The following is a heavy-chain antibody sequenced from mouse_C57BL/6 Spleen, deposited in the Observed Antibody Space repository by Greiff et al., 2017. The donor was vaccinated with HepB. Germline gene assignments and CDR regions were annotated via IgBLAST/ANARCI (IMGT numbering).Heavy chain of an antibody. D-gene: IGHD3-2*02. CDR1: GYSFTGYY. J-gene: IGHJ3*01. CDR2: INPSTGGT. Sequence: VQLQQSGPELVKPGASVKISCKASGYSFTGYYMNWVKQSPEKSLEWIGEINPSTGGTTYNQTFKAKATLTVDKSYSTAYMQLKSLTSEDSAVYYCARWNSSGPFAYWGQGTLVTVSA. V-gene: IGHV1-42*01. CDR3: ARWNSSGPFAY.